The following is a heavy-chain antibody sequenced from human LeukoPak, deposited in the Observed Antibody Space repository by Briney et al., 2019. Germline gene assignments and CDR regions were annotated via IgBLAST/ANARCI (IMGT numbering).Heavy chain of an antibody. CDR2: MWYDGSKE. CDR3: ARDLTFGSLDF. Sequence: GGSLRLSCAASGFTLSSHGVHWVRQAPGKGLEWVAGMWYDGSKEDYAESVKGRFTISRDMSKNTLNLQMNSLRVEDTAMFYCARDLTFGSLDFRGQGTLVTVSS. D-gene: IGHD1-26*01. CDR1: GFTLSSHG. V-gene: IGHV3-33*01. J-gene: IGHJ4*02.